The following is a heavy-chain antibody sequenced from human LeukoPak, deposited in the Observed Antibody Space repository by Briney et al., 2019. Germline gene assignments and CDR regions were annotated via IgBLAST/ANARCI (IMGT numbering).Heavy chain of an antibody. CDR3: ARGGGSYFINFDY. J-gene: IGHJ4*02. V-gene: IGHV4-39*01. CDR1: GGSISSSSYY. D-gene: IGHD1-26*01. Sequence: SETLSLXCTVSGGSISSSSYYWDWIRQPPGKGLEWIGSIYYSGSTYYNPSLKSRVTISVDTSKNQFSLKLSSVTAADTAVYYSARGGGSYFINFDYWGQGTLVTVSS. CDR2: IYYSGST.